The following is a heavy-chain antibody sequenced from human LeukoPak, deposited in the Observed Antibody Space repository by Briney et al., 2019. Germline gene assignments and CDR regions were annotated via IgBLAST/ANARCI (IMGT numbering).Heavy chain of an antibody. CDR1: GFIFNNFG. D-gene: IGHD6-19*01. V-gene: IGHV3-23*01. CDR2: ISGSGGST. CDR3: AKDFPSKGNGWYPFDY. J-gene: IGHJ4*02. Sequence: GGSLRLSCAASGFIFNNFGMTWVRQAPGKGLEWVSAISGSGGSTYYADSVKGRFTISRDNSKNTLYLQMNSLRAEGTAVYYCAKDFPSKGNGWYPFDYWGQGTLVTVSS.